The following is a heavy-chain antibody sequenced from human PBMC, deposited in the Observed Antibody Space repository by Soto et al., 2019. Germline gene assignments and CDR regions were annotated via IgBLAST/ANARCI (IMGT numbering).Heavy chain of an antibody. CDR1: GYTFTGYY. J-gene: IGHJ6*02. CDR2: INPNSGGT. D-gene: IGHD5-18*01. Sequence: ASVKVSCKASGYTFTGYYMHWVRQAPGQGLEWMGWINPNSGGTNYAQKFQGRVTMTRDTSISTAYMELSRLRSDDTAVYYCARGRGYGYGSVGYYYGMDVWGQGTTVTVSS. V-gene: IGHV1-2*02. CDR3: ARGRGYGYGSVGYYYGMDV.